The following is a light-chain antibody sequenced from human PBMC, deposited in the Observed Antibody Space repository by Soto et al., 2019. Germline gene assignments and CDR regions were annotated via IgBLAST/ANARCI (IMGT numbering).Light chain of an antibody. CDR1: QSISSS. J-gene: IGKJ5*01. CDR2: AAS. Sequence: DIQMTQSPSSLSASVGDRVTITCRASQSISSSLNWYQQKPGKAPKLLIYAASSLQSGVPSRFSGSGSGTDFTLTISSLQPEDVATYYCQQSYSTPITVGQGTRLEIK. V-gene: IGKV1-39*01. CDR3: QQSYSTPIT.